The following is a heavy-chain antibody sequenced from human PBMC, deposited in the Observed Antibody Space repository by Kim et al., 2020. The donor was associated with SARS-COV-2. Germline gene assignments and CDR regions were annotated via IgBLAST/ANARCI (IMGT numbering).Heavy chain of an antibody. D-gene: IGHD3-22*01. V-gene: IGHV3-74*03. CDR2: IRHDGGDK. CDR3: AKVGDYDSSGCYAFFRS. Sequence: GGSLRLSCAASGFNFSSYWMHWVRQAPGKGLEWVANIRHDGGDKTYADSVKGRFTISRDNAKNTLYLQMNGLRTEDTAVYYCAKVGDYDSSGCYAFFRSWGQGTRLTVSS. CDR1: GFNFSSYW. J-gene: IGHJ5*02.